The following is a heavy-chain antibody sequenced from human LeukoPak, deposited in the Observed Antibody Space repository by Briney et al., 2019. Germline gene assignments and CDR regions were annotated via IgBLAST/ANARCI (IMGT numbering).Heavy chain of an antibody. CDR3: ARQGYGDYGGNYYGMDV. CDR1: GGSISSSTYS. CDR2: NSGST. V-gene: IGHV4-39*01. J-gene: IGHJ6*02. D-gene: IGHD4-17*01. Sequence: SEILSLTCSVSGGSISSSTYSWAWIRQPPGRGLEWIGNNSGSTYYNPSLKSRVTISADTSKNQFSLKLSSVTAADTAVYYCARQGYGDYGGNYYGMDVWGQGTTVTVSS.